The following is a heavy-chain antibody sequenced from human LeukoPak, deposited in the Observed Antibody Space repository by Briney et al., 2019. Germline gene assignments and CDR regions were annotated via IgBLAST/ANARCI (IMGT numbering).Heavy chain of an antibody. V-gene: IGHV3-23*01. Sequence: GGSLRLSCAASGFTFSSYAMSWVRQAPGKGLEWASGISGSGDNTYYADSVKGRFTISRDNSKNTLYVQVNSLGTEDTTAYYCAKGSYYDSSGSFYFDYWGQGTLVTVSS. CDR1: GFTFSSYA. CDR3: AKGSYYDSSGSFYFDY. D-gene: IGHD3-22*01. CDR2: ISGSGDNT. J-gene: IGHJ4*02.